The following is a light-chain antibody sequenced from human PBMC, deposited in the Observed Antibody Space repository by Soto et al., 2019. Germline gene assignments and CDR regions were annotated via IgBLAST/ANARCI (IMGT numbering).Light chain of an antibody. CDR3: QQYNDWPPT. Sequence: EIVLTQSPGTLSLSPGERATLSCRASQSVSNNYLAWYQQKPGQAPRLLMYEASMRATGIPARFSGSGSGTEFTLTISSLQSEDFAVYDCQQYNDWPPTFGRGTKVDIK. V-gene: IGKV3-15*01. CDR2: EAS. CDR1: QSVSNN. J-gene: IGKJ1*01.